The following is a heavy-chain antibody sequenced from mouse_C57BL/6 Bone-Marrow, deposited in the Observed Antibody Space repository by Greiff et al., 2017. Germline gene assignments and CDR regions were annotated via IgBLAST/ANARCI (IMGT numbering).Heavy chain of an antibody. Sequence: VKLQQPGAELVRPGSSVKLSCKASGYTFTSYWMDWVKQRPGQGLEWIGNIYPSDSETHYNQKFKDKATLTVDKSSSTAYMQLSSLPSEDSAVYYCARGGGWFAYWGKGTLVTVSA. J-gene: IGHJ3*01. CDR2: IYPSDSET. CDR3: ARGGGWFAY. V-gene: IGHV1-61*01. CDR1: GYTFTSYW.